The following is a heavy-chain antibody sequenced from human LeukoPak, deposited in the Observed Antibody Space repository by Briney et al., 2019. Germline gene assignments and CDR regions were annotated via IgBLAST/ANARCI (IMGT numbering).Heavy chain of an antibody. CDR2: IYHSGST. CDR3: ARDRDVYCSGSSCNSGYYYCSDIDV. J-gene: IGHJ6*02. Sequence: SGPLSLTCAVSGGSISSSNWWGWARQPPGTGLEWVGVIYHSGSTHYIPHIKSRVSISVDTSKNQISLKPSTVNSADTAVYYCARDRDVYCSGSSCNSGYYYCSDIDVWGQGTTVTVSS. D-gene: IGHD2-15*01. CDR1: GGSISSSNW. V-gene: IGHV4-4*02.